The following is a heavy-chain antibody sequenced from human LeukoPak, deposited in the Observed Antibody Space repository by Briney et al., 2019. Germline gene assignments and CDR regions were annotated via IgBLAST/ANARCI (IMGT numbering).Heavy chain of an antibody. CDR3: ARDETRHYYGMDV. CDR1: GYTFTGYY. J-gene: IGHJ6*02. V-gene: IGHV1-2*02. CDR2: INPNSGGT. Sequence: ASVTVSCKASGYTFTGYYMHWVRQAPGQGLEWMGWINPNSGGTNYAQKFQGRVTMTRDTSISTAYMELSRLRSDDTAVYYCARDETRHYYGMDVWGQGTTVTVSS.